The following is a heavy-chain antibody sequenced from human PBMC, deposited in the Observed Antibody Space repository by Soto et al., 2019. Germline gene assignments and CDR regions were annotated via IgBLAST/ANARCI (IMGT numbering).Heavy chain of an antibody. CDR2: ISSKSSYT. V-gene: IGHV3-11*06. Sequence: QVQLAESGGGLVKPGGSLRLSCETSGFTFGDFYMSWVRQAPGKGLEWVSFISSKSSYTHYADSVKGRFTITRDNAKNSPYLEMNGLRTEGKAFYYCARDLEVVTKTVFAFWGHGTLVTVSS. J-gene: IGHJ4*01. CDR3: ARDLEVVTKTVFAF. D-gene: IGHD2-15*01. CDR1: GFTFGDFY.